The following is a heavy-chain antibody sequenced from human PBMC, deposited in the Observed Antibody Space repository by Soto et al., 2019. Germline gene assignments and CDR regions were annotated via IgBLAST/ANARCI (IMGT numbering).Heavy chain of an antibody. D-gene: IGHD3-3*01. CDR1: GFSLSTSGMC. V-gene: IGHV2-70*01. CDR3: ARIRGDFSPNYYYYYGMDG. Sequence: SGPTLVNPTQTLTLTCTFSGFSLSTSGMCVSWIRQPPGKALEWLALIDWDDDKYYSTSLKTRLTISKDTSKNQVVLTMTNMDPVDTATYYCARIRGDFSPNYYYYYGMDGWGQGTTVTVCS. J-gene: IGHJ6*02. CDR2: IDWDDDK.